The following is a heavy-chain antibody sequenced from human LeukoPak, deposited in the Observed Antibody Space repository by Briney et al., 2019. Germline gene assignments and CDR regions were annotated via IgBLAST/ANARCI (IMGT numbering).Heavy chain of an antibody. V-gene: IGHV3-64*01. J-gene: IGHJ4*02. D-gene: IGHD2/OR15-2a*01. CDR1: GFTFSSYE. CDR3: ARGYVLLDY. Sequence: GGSLRLSCAASGFTFSSYEMNWVRQAPGKGLEYVSAITTNGGSTYYANSVKGRFTISRDNSKNTLYLQMGSLRAEDMAVYYCARGYVLLDYWGQGTLVTVSS. CDR2: ITTNGGST.